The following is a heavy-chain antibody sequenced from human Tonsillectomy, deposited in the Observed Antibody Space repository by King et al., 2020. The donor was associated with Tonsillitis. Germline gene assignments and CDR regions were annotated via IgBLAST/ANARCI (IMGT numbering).Heavy chain of an antibody. V-gene: IGHV3-13*01. Sequence: VQLVESGGGLVQPGGSLRLSCAASGFTFSSYDMHLFLQATGKGLDLVSAIGTAGDTYYPGSVKGRFTISRENAKNSLYLQMNSLRAGDTAVYYCARGSVPAADGAFDYWGQGTLVTVSS. D-gene: IGHD2-2*01. J-gene: IGHJ4*02. CDR3: ARGSVPAADGAFDY. CDR1: GFTFSSYD. CDR2: IGTAGDT.